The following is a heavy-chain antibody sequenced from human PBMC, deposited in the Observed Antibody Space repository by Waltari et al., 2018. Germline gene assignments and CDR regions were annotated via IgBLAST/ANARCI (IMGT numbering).Heavy chain of an antibody. CDR3: AKDQTVGAPQGAFDI. Sequence: VRQAPGKGLEWVSLISWDGGSTYYADSVKGRFTISRDNSKNSLYLQMNSLRAEDTALYYCAKDQTVGAPQGAFDIWGQGTMVTVSS. CDR2: ISWDGGST. J-gene: IGHJ3*02. D-gene: IGHD1-26*01. V-gene: IGHV3-43D*04.